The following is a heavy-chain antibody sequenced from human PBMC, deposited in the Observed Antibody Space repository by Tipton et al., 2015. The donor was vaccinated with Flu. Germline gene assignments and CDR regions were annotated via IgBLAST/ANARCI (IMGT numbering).Heavy chain of an antibody. J-gene: IGHJ3*02. V-gene: IGHV1-2*04. D-gene: IGHD6-13*01. CDR2: INPNSGGT. CDR1: GYTFTGYY. Sequence: QSGPEVKKPGASVKVSCKASGYTFTGYYMHWVRQAPGQGLEWMGWINPNSGGTNYAQKFQGWVTMTRDTSISTAYMELSRLRSDDTAVYYCAMSLAAAGTRYAFDIWGQGTMVTVSS. CDR3: AMSLAAAGTRYAFDI.